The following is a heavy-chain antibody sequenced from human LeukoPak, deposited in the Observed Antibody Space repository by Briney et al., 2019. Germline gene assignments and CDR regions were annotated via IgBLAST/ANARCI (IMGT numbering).Heavy chain of an antibody. CDR3: ARGDTVATGLYDY. V-gene: IGHV4-4*07. D-gene: IGHD5-12*01. J-gene: IGHJ4*02. CDR1: GGSISSYY. Sequence: SETLSLTCTVSGGSISSYYWSWLRQPAPKGLEWVGRIYTTGSTNYNPSLKSRVTISIDKSKNQFSLKLSSVTAADTAVYYCARGDTVATGLYDYWGQGTLVTVSS. CDR2: IYTTGST.